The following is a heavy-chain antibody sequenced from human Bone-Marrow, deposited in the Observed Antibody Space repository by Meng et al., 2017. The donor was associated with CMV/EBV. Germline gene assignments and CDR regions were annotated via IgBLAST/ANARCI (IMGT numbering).Heavy chain of an antibody. J-gene: IGHJ6*02. CDR2: IIPIFGTA. V-gene: IGHV1-69*05. CDR1: GGTFSSYA. D-gene: IGHD3-3*01. Sequence: SVKVPCKASGGTFSSYAISWVRQAPGQGLEWMGGIIPIFGTANYAQKFQGRVTITTDESTSTAYMELSSLRSEDTAVYYCARDDFYDFWSGYRKYYYYGMDVWGQGTTVTVSS. CDR3: ARDDFYDFWSGYRKYYYYGMDV.